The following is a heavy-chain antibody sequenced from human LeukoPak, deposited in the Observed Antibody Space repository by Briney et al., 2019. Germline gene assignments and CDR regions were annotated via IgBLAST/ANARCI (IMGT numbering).Heavy chain of an antibody. Sequence: SETLSLTCTVSGGSISGYYWSWIRQPPGKGLEWIGYIYYSGSTNYNPSLKSRVTISVDTSKNQFSLKLSSVTAADTAVYYCARTSRESDYSNYESAFDYWGQGTLVTVSS. CDR3: ARTSRESDYSNYESAFDY. CDR1: GGSISGYY. J-gene: IGHJ4*02. D-gene: IGHD4-11*01. CDR2: IYYSGST. V-gene: IGHV4-59*01.